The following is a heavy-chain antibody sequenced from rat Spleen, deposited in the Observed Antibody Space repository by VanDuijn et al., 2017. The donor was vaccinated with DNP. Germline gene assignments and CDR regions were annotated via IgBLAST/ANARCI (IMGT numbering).Heavy chain of an antibody. CDR1: GLSLTSNS. Sequence: QVQLKESGPGLVQPSQTLSLTCTVSGLSLTSNSVSWIRQPTGKGLEWMGIIWTGGNTDYNSTLKSRLSISRDTSKSQVFLKMNSLQTEDIATYYCARGNYGGYDYWGQGVMVTVSS. CDR2: IWTGGNT. J-gene: IGHJ2*01. D-gene: IGHD1-11*01. V-gene: IGHV2-30*01. CDR3: ARGNYGGYDY.